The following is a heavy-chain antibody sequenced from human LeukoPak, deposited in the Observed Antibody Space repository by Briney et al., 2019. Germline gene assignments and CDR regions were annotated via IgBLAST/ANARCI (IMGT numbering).Heavy chain of an antibody. D-gene: IGHD1-26*01. CDR1: GYSFNTYW. V-gene: IGHV5-51*01. CDR2: VYPGDSDT. Sequence: LGESLKISCKGSGYSFNTYWIAWVRQMTRKGLEVMGSVYPGDSDTRYSPSFQGQVTISVDKSISTPYLQLSSLKASDTAIYYCARHFRVGATQSNFDFWGQGTLVTVSS. J-gene: IGHJ4*02. CDR3: ARHFRVGATQSNFDF.